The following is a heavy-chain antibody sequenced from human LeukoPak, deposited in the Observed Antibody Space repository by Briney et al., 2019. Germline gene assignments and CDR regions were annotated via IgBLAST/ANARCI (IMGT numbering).Heavy chain of an antibody. CDR1: GGSFSGYY. CDR2: INHSGST. D-gene: IGHD6-13*01. J-gene: IGHJ4*02. V-gene: IGHV4-34*01. CDR3: ARGPSVYSSSWHDY. Sequence: SETLSLTCAVYGGSFSGYYWSWIRQPPGKGLEWIGEINHSGSTNYNPSLKSRVTISVDTSKNQFSLKLSSVTAADTAVYYCARGPSVYSSSWHDYWGQGTLVTVSS.